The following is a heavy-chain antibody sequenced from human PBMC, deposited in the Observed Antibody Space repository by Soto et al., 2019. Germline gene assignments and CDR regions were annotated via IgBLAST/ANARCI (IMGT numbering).Heavy chain of an antibody. Sequence: LRLSCVVSGFTFNNYGINWVRQAPGKGLEWVSTVSKSDYTYYSDSVKGRFTISRDNAKNTVSLQMNTLRAEDTAVYYCAREDSIIIPAVSDFWGQGTLVTVSS. CDR1: GFTFNNYG. D-gene: IGHD2-2*01. J-gene: IGHJ4*02. CDR2: VSKSDYT. CDR3: AREDSIIIPAVSDF. V-gene: IGHV3-21*04.